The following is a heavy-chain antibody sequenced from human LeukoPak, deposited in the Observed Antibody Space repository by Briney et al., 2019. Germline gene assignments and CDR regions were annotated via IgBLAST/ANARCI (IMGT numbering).Heavy chain of an antibody. Sequence: GGSLRLSCAASGFTFSSYSMNWVRPAPGQGLEWVSSISSSSSYIYYADSVKGRFTISRDNAKNSLYLQMNSLRAEDTAVYYCAKGGEDAFDIWGQGTMVTVSS. V-gene: IGHV3-21*01. J-gene: IGHJ3*02. CDR2: ISSSSSYI. CDR1: GFTFSSYS. D-gene: IGHD2-21*01. CDR3: AKGGEDAFDI.